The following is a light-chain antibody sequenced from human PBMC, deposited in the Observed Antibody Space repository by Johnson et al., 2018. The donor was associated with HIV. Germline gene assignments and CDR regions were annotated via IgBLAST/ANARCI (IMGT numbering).Light chain of an antibody. Sequence: QSVLSQPPSVSAAPGQKVTISCSGSSSNIGNNYVSWYRQLPGTAPKLVIYENNKRPSGIPDRFSGSKSGTSATLGITGLQTGDEADYYVGTWASSLSTCFFGNGTNVTVL. CDR3: GTWASSLSTCF. V-gene: IGLV1-51*02. J-gene: IGLJ1*01. CDR1: SSNIGNNY. CDR2: ENN.